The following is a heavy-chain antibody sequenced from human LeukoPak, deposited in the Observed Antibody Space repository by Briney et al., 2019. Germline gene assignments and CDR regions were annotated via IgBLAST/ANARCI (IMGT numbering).Heavy chain of an antibody. V-gene: IGHV4-31*11. D-gene: IGHD1-7*01. Sequence: SETLSLTCAVYGGSFSGSYWTWLRQPPGRGLEWIGYIYYTGSTFYNPSLKSRLTLSVDTSKNQFSLKLTSMTAADTAVYFCARAVPEFRTWGQGTLVTVSS. CDR1: GGSFSGSY. CDR2: IYYTGST. J-gene: IGHJ4*02. CDR3: ARAVPEFRT.